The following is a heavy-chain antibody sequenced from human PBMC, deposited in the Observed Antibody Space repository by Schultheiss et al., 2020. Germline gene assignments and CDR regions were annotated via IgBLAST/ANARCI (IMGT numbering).Heavy chain of an antibody. J-gene: IGHJ5*02. D-gene: IGHD3-22*01. Sequence: SQTLSLTCAVYGGSFSGYYWSWLRQPPGKGLEWIGYIYYSGSTNYNPSLKSRVTISVDTSKNQFSLKLSSVTAADTAVYYCARDANYYDSSGYHGWFDPWGQGTLVTVSS. CDR2: IYYSGST. CDR1: GGSFSGYY. V-gene: IGHV4-59*01. CDR3: ARDANYYDSSGYHGWFDP.